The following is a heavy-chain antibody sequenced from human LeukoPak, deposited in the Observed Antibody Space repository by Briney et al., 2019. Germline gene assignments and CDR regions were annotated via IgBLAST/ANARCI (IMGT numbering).Heavy chain of an antibody. J-gene: IGHJ4*02. D-gene: IGHD6-19*01. CDR2: LSYDGKNV. Sequence: GGSLRLSCAASGFTFSSYAKSWVRQAPGKGPEWVAVLSYDGKNVGYADSVKGRFTTSRDNSKNTLYLQMNSLRPGDTAVYYCARDGVSSGWPLDFWGQGTLVTVSS. CDR1: GFTFSSYA. CDR3: ARDGVSSGWPLDF. V-gene: IGHV3-30*04.